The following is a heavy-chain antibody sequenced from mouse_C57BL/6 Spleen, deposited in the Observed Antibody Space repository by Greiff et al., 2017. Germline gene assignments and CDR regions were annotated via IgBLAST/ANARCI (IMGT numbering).Heavy chain of an antibody. D-gene: IGHD2-5*01. CDR3: ARMRGYYSNFHYFDY. CDR1: GFSLSTFGMG. V-gene: IGHV8-8*01. Sequence: QVTLKESGPGILQPSQTLSLTCSFSGFSLSTFGMGVGWIRQPSGKGREWLAHIWWDDDKYYNPALKSRLTISKDTSKNQVFLKITNVDTADTATYYCARMRGYYSNFHYFDYWGQGTTLTVSS. CDR2: IWWDDDK. J-gene: IGHJ2*01.